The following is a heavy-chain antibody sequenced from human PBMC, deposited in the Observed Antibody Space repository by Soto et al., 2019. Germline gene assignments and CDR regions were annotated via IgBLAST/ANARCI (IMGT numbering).Heavy chain of an antibody. V-gene: IGHV3-33*01. D-gene: IGHD3-3*01. CDR2: IWYDGSNK. J-gene: IGHJ6*02. CDR1: GFTFSSYG. CDR3: ARGVWSGYPQWYYGMDV. Sequence: GGSLRLSCAASGFTFSSYGMHWVRQAPGKGLEWVAVIWYDGSNKYYADSVKGRFTISRDNSKNTLYLQMNSLRAEDTAVYYFARGVWSGYPQWYYGMDVWGQGTTVTVSS.